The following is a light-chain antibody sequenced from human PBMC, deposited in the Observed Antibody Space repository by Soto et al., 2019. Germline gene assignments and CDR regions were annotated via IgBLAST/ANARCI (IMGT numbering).Light chain of an antibody. Sequence: DVVMTQSPLSLPVTLGQPASISCRSSQSVVYSDGNTYFSWFQQRPGRSPRRLIYKVSNRDSGVPARFSGSGSGTDFALKISRVEAEDVGVYYCMQGTHWPITFGQGTRLEI. J-gene: IGKJ5*01. CDR2: KVS. CDR1: QSVVYSDGNTY. CDR3: MQGTHWPIT. V-gene: IGKV2-30*01.